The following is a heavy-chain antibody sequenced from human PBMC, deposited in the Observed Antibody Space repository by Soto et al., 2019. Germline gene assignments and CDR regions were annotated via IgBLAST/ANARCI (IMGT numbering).Heavy chain of an antibody. D-gene: IGHD2-21*02. V-gene: IGHV1-3*01. Sequence: KFQGRVTITRDTSASTAYMELSSLRSEDTAVYYCARSIVVVTALDYWGQGTLGTVAS. CDR3: ARSIVVVTALDY. J-gene: IGHJ4*02.